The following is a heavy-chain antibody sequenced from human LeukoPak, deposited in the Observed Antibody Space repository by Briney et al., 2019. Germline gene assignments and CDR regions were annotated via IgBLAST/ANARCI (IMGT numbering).Heavy chain of an antibody. CDR3: ARDTYDYYFNP. D-gene: IGHD5-12*01. V-gene: IGHV4-59*11. J-gene: IGHJ5*02. CDR1: GDSISSHY. CDR2: FHYSGIT. Sequence: SETLSLTCTVPGDSISSHYWNWIRQPPGKGLEWIGCFHYSGITYYNPSLKSRVAISVDTSKKQFSLILNSVTAADTAVYYCARDTYDYYFNPWGQGTLVTVSS.